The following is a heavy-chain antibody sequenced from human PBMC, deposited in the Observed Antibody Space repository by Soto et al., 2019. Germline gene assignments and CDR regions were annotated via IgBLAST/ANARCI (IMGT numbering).Heavy chain of an antibody. V-gene: IGHV3-74*01. J-gene: IGHJ4*02. CDR2: VNGDGSST. Sequence: GGSLRLSCAASGFTFTHYRIHWVRQAPGRGLVWVSRVNGDGSSTNYADSVKGRFTISRDNARNTVYLQMNSLRAEDTAVYYCARPGDSNYVYDFWGQGTLVTVSS. CDR3: ARPGDSNYVYDF. CDR1: GFTFTHYR. D-gene: IGHD3-16*01.